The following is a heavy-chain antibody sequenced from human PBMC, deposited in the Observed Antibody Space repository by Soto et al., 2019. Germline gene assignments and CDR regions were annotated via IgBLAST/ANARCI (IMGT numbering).Heavy chain of an antibody. CDR2: IDHSGRT. CDR1: GGSISSNNW. CDR3: ARVDCSGGSCYSDY. D-gene: IGHD2-15*01. Sequence: SETLSLTCAVSGGSISSNNWWGWVRQPPGKGREWIGEIDHSGRTKYNPSLKSRVTISVDKPKNQFSLQLRIVTAADTAMYYCARVDCSGGSCYSDYWGQGTLVTVSS. J-gene: IGHJ4*02. V-gene: IGHV4-4*02.